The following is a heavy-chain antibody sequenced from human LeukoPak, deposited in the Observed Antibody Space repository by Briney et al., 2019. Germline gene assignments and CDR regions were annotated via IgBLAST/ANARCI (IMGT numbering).Heavy chain of an antibody. D-gene: IGHD6-6*01. CDR3: AKAYSSSFGWFDP. CDR1: GFTFSTFS. CDR2: ISSSSSYI. V-gene: IGHV3-21*01. Sequence: GGSLRLSCAASGFTFSTFSMNWVRQAPGKGLEWVSTISSSSSYIYYADSVKGRFTISRDNAKNSLHLQMNSLRAEDTAVYYCAKAYSSSFGWFDPWGQGTLVTVSS. J-gene: IGHJ5*02.